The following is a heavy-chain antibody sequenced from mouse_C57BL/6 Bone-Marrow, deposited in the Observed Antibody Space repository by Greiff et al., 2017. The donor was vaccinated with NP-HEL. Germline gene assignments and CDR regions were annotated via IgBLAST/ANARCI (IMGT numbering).Heavy chain of an antibody. CDR3: TGWTGYAMDY. CDR1: GFTFSNYW. Sequence: EVKLQESGGGLVQPGGSMKLSCVASGFTFSNYWMNWVRQSPEKGLEWVAQIRLKSDNYATHYAESVKGRFTISRDDSKSSVYLQMNNLRAEDTGIYYCTGWTGYAMDYWGQGTSVTVSS. J-gene: IGHJ4*01. CDR2: IRLKSDNYAT. V-gene: IGHV6-3*01. D-gene: IGHD4-1*01.